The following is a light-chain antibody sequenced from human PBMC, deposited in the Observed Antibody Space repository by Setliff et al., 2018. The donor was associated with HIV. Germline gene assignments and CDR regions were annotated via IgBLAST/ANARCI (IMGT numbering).Light chain of an antibody. CDR3: QVWDSSSDHVV. V-gene: IGLV3-21*04. CDR1: NIGSKN. J-gene: IGLJ2*01. CDR2: YDR. Sequence: SYALTQPPSVSVAPGKTARISCGGNNIGSKNVQWYQQKPGQAPVMVIYYDRDRPSGIPERFSGSNSGNTATLTISRVEAGDEADYYCQVWDSSSDHVVFGGGTKVTVL.